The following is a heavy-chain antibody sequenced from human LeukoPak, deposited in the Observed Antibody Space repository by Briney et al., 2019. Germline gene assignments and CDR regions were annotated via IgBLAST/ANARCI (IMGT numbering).Heavy chain of an antibody. J-gene: IGHJ6*02. CDR3: AKLQSDGLRTYYGMDV. CDR2: STGSGGTT. V-gene: IGHV3-23*01. CDR1: GFTFRSYA. Sequence: GGSLRLSCAASGFTFRSYAMTWVRQAPGKGLEWVSASTGSGGTTYYADSVMGRITISRDNSKNTLYLQMNSLRAEDTAVYYCAKLQSDGLRTYYGMDVWGQGTTVTVSS. D-gene: IGHD4-17*01.